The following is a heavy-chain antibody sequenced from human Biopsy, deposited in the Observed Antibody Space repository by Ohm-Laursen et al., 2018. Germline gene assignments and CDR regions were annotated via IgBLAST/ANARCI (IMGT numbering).Heavy chain of an antibody. CDR3: STGGGDFYYNGMDV. J-gene: IGHJ6*02. Sequence: SLRLSCSASGFTFSDHSLSWIRQAPGKGLEWVGRIKSKFDGETTDYAAPVKGRFIISRDDSKSTLFLQMNSLKVEDTGVYFCSTGGGDFYYNGMDVWGQGTTVTVSS. V-gene: IGHV3-15*01. D-gene: IGHD3-16*01. CDR1: GFTFSDHS. CDR2: IKSKFDGETT.